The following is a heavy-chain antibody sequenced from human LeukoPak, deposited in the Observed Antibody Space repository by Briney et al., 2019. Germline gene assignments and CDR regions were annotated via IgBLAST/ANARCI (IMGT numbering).Heavy chain of an antibody. CDR2: IYHSGST. Sequence: SETLSLTCTVSGYSISSGFYWGWLRQPPGKGLEWIGSIYHSGSTNYNPSLKSRVTISVDTSKNQFSLKLSSVTAADTAVYYCARVFKSLLRYFDWPAGRGFDYWGQGTLVTVSS. CDR3: ARVFKSLLRYFDWPAGRGFDY. D-gene: IGHD3-9*01. J-gene: IGHJ4*02. V-gene: IGHV4-38-2*02. CDR1: GYSISSGFY.